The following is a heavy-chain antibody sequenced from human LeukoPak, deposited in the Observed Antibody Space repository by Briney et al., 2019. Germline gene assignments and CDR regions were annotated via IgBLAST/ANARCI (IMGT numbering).Heavy chain of an antibody. D-gene: IGHD3-9*01. V-gene: IGHV3-53*01. Sequence: GGSLRLSCAASGFTVSSNYMSWVRQAPGKGREWVSVIYSGGSTYYADSVKGRFTISRDNSKNTLYLQMNSLRAEDTAVYYCTASGYYDISFDYWGQGTLVTVSS. J-gene: IGHJ4*02. CDR1: GFTVSSNY. CDR3: TASGYYDISFDY. CDR2: IYSGGST.